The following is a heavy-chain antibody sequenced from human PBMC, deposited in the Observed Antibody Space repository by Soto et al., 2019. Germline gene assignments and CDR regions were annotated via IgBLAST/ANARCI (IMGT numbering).Heavy chain of an antibody. CDR2: IYHSGST. CDR1: GGSISSSNW. J-gene: IGHJ5*02. V-gene: IGHV4-4*02. D-gene: IGHD4-17*01. Sequence: QVQLQESGPGLVKPSGTLSLTCAVSGGSISSSNWWSWVRQPPGKGLEWIGEIYHSGSTNYNPSLKRRGTISGDKSKNQFSLQLSSVTAADTAVYSCASGGDYFRGWFDPWGQGTLVTVSS. CDR3: ASGGDYFRGWFDP.